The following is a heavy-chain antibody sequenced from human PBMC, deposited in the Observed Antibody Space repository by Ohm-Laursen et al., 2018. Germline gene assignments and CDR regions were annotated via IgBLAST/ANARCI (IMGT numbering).Heavy chain of an antibody. Sequence: DTLSLTCSVSGGSISSYYWSWIRQPAGKGLEWIGRTYTSGSTIYNPSLKSRVTMSVDTSKNQFSLKLSSVTAADTAVYYCARDDSYGFFDYWGQGTLVTVSS. D-gene: IGHD5-18*01. V-gene: IGHV4-4*07. CDR2: TYTSGST. CDR1: GGSISSYY. J-gene: IGHJ4*02. CDR3: ARDDSYGFFDY.